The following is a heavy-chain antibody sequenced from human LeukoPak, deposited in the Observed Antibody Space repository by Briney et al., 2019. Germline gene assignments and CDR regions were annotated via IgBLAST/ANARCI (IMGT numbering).Heavy chain of an antibody. CDR3: ASGSDSTAFDY. CDR1: GGSFSGYY. CDR2: INHSGST. V-gene: IGHV4-34*01. Sequence: RPSETLSLTCAVYGGSFSGYYWSWLRQPPGKGLEWIGEINHSGSTNYNPSLKSRVTISVDTSKNQFSLKLSSVTAADTAVCYCASGSDSTAFDYWGQGTLVTVSS. J-gene: IGHJ4*02.